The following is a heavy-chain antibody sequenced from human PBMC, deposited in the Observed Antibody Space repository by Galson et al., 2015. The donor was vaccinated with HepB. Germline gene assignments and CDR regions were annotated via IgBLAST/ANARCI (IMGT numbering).Heavy chain of an antibody. D-gene: IGHD5-24*01. CDR2: ISYDGINK. CDR1: GFTFSSYG. J-gene: IGHJ4*02. CDR3: AKDARWLQWYYFDY. V-gene: IGHV3-30*18. Sequence: SLRLSCAASGFTFSSYGMHWVRQAPGKGLEWVAVISYDGINKYYADSVEGRCIISRDNSKNTLYLQMNSLRAEDTAVYYCAKDARWLQWYYFDYWGQGTLVTVSS.